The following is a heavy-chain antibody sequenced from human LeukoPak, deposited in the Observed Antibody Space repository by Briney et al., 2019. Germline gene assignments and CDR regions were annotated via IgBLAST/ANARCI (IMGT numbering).Heavy chain of an antibody. Sequence: PSETLSLTCTVSGDSIISSNSYWAWIRQPPGKGLEWIANIYYNGNTYYNSSLKSRVTISVDTSKNQFSLKLSSVTAADTAVYYCARGNLGRYSSSWFDPWGQGTLVTVSS. CDR1: GDSIISSNSY. V-gene: IGHV4-39*07. D-gene: IGHD6-13*01. CDR3: ARGNLGRYSSSWFDP. CDR2: IYYNGNT. J-gene: IGHJ5*02.